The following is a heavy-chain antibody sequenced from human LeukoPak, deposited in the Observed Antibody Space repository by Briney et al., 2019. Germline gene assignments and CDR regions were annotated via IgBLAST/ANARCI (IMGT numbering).Heavy chain of an antibody. CDR1: GGSISSSSDY. J-gene: IGHJ4*02. Sequence: SETLSLTCTVSGGSISSSSDYWGWIRQAPGKGLEWIGSIYSSGSTYYNPSLRSRVTISVDTSKNQFSLKLTSVTAADTAVYYCAKCGDYSGYDGLWGQGTLVTVSS. V-gene: IGHV4-39*01. CDR2: IYSSGST. CDR3: AKCGDYSGYDGL. D-gene: IGHD5-12*01.